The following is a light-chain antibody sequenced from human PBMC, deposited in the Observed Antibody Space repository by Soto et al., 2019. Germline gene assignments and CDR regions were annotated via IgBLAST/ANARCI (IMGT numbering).Light chain of an antibody. V-gene: IGLV2-11*01. J-gene: IGLJ1*01. CDR1: SSDVGRYDY. CDR3: CSFAGSYSYV. CDR2: DAT. Sequence: QSVLTQPRSVSGSPGQSVTISCTGTSSDVGRYDYVSWYQQHPGKAPKLIVCDATERPSGVPDRFSGSKSGNTASLTISGLQAEDEADYSCCSFAGSYSYVFGTGTKVTVL.